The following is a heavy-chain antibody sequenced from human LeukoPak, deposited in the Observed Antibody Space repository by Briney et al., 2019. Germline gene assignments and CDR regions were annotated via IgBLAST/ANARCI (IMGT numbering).Heavy chain of an antibody. J-gene: IGHJ4*02. CDR3: AKDRELFPFDY. V-gene: IGHV3-30*02. D-gene: IGHD1-7*01. CDR1: GFTFNNYA. CDR2: IRYDGSDE. Sequence: GGSLRLSCTAAGFTFNNYAMSWVRQAPGKGLEWVAFIRYDGSDEYYGDSVKGRFTISRDNSKNTLYLQMNSLRAEDTAVYYCAKDRELFPFDYWGQGTLVTVSS.